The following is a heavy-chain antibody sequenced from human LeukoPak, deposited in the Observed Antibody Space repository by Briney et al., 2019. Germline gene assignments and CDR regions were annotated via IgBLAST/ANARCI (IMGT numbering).Heavy chain of an antibody. V-gene: IGHV3-48*03. J-gene: IGHJ3*02. D-gene: IGHD6-13*01. CDR1: GFTFSSYE. CDR3: ARTWGSSSWYPGAFDI. CDR2: ISSSGSTI. Sequence: GGSLRLSCAASGFTFSSYEMNRVRQAPGKGLEWVSYISSSGSTIYYADSVKGRFTISRDNAKNSLYLQMNSLRAEDTAVYYCARTWGSSSWYPGAFDIWGQGTMVTVSS.